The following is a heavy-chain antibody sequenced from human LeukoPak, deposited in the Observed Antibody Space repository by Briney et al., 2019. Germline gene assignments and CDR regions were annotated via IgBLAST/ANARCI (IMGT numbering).Heavy chain of an antibody. Sequence: GGSLRLSCAASGFTFSSYSMNWGRQAPGKGREWVSSISSSSSYIYYADSVKGRFTISRDNAKNSLYLQMNSLRAEDTAVYYCARVATRNGAPDYWGQGTLVTVSS. CDR1: GFTFSSYS. CDR2: ISSSSSYI. D-gene: IGHD2-15*01. V-gene: IGHV3-21*01. J-gene: IGHJ4*02. CDR3: ARVATRNGAPDY.